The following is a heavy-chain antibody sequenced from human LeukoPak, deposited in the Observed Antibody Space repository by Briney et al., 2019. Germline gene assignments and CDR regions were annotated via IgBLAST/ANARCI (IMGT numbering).Heavy chain of an antibody. Sequence: SETLSLTCTVSGGSINSYYWSWIRQPPGKGLEWIGYISYSGNTNYNPSLKSRVTISLDTSKKQSFLKLSSVTAADTAMYYCARGNANWGQGTLVTVSS. V-gene: IGHV4-59*01. CDR1: GGSINSYY. J-gene: IGHJ4*02. CDR2: ISYSGNT. CDR3: ARGNAN.